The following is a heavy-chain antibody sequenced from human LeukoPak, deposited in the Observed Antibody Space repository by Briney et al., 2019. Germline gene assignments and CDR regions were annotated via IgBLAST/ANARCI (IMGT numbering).Heavy chain of an antibody. CDR1: GGSISSGGYY. V-gene: IGHV4-31*03. Sequence: SQTLSLTCTVSGGSISSGGYYWSWIRQHPGTGLEWIGYIYYSGSTYYNPSLKSRVTISVDTSKNQFSLKLSSVTAADTAVYYCARVPGIAVAGKFDPWGQGTLVTVSS. CDR3: ARVPGIAVAGKFDP. J-gene: IGHJ5*02. CDR2: IYYSGST. D-gene: IGHD6-19*01.